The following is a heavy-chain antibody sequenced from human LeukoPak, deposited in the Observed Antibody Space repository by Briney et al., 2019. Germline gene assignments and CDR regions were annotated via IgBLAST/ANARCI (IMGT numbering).Heavy chain of an antibody. CDR1: GGSISSNNW. V-gene: IGHV4-4*02. CDR3: ATSTVTTGDLDY. CDR2: ISHSGST. Sequence: PSGTLSLTCAVSGGSISSNNWWTWVRQPPGKGVEWIGEISHSGSTNYNPSLKSRVTISVDKSKNQFSLKLSSVTAADTAVYYCATSTVTTGDLDYWGQGTLVTVSS. D-gene: IGHD4-17*01. J-gene: IGHJ4*02.